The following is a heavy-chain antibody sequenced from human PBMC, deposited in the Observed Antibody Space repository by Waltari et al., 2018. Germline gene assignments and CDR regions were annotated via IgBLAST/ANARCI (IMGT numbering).Heavy chain of an antibody. V-gene: IGHV3-74*01. CDR1: GITFSSSW. CDR3: ARSRYMSSSFDF. Sequence: EVQLVESGGDLVQPGGSLRVSCAASGITFSSSWMQWVRQAPGKGLVWVERINSDESITNYADSAKGRFTSARDNAKNTLYLQMNSLRAEDTAVYYCARSRYMSSSFDFWGQGTLVTVSS. D-gene: IGHD6-6*01. CDR2: INSDESIT. J-gene: IGHJ4*02.